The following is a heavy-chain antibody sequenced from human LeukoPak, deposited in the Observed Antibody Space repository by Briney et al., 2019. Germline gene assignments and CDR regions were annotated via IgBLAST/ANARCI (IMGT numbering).Heavy chain of an antibody. V-gene: IGHV1-18*01. Sequence: ASVKVSCEASGYTFTTYNINWVRQAPGQGLEWMGWISGYNGNTNYAQKLQGRVTMTTDTSTSTAYMELRSLKPDDTAVYYCASLKNYYDSSGYLVTDAFDIWGQGTMVTVSS. CDR1: GYTFTTYN. D-gene: IGHD3-22*01. J-gene: IGHJ3*02. CDR3: ASLKNYYDSSGYLVTDAFDI. CDR2: ISGYNGNT.